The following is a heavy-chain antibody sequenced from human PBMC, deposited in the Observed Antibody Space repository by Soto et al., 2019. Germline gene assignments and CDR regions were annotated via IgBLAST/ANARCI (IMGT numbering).Heavy chain of an antibody. CDR2: IWYDGSNK. CDR3: ARDSIVGATTLDY. CDR1: GFTFSSYG. Sequence: GGSMRLSCAASGFTFSSYGRHWVRQAPGKGLEWVAVIWYDGSNKYYADSVKGRFTISRDNSNNTLYLQMNSLRAEDTAVYYCARDSIVGATTLDYWGQGTLVTVSS. J-gene: IGHJ4*02. D-gene: IGHD1-26*01. V-gene: IGHV3-33*01.